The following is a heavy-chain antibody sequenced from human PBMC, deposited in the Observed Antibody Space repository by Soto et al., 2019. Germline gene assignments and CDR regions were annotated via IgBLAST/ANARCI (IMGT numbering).Heavy chain of an antibody. V-gene: IGHV1-69*13. D-gene: IGHD3-16*02. Sequence: SVKVSCKASGGTFSSYAISWVRQAPGQGLEWMGGIIPIFGTANYAQKFQGRVTITADESTSTAYMELSSPRSEDTAVYYCATHDFTFGGVIVGPDYWGQGTLVTVSS. J-gene: IGHJ4*02. CDR1: GGTFSSYA. CDR3: ATHDFTFGGVIVGPDY. CDR2: IIPIFGTA.